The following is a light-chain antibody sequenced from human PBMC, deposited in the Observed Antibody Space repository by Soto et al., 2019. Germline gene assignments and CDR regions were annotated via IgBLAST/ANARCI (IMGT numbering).Light chain of an antibody. CDR1: HSDVGSYNL. J-gene: IGLJ2*01. CDR3: CSYAGSFSVI. Sequence: SALTQPASVSGSPGQSITISCTGTHSDVGSYNLVSWYQQHPGKAPKLIIYEDSKRPSGVSNRFSGSKSGYTASQSISGLEAEDEADYYCCSYAGSFSVIFGGGTKLTVL. CDR2: EDS. V-gene: IGLV2-23*01.